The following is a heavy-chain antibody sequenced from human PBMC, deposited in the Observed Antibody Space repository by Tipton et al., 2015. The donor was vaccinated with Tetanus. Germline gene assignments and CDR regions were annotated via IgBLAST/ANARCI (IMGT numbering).Heavy chain of an antibody. J-gene: IGHJ4*02. CDR2: INPNSGDT. CDR1: GYTFTGYY. Sequence: QLVQSGAEVKKPGASVKVSCKASGYTFTGYYMHWVRQAPGQGLEWMGRINPNSGDTNYAQKFQDRVTMTRDTSISTAYMEVSRLRSDDTVVYYCAREGMYSGKYYYYFDYWGQGTLVTVSS. CDR3: AREGMYSGKYYYYFDY. D-gene: IGHD1-26*01. V-gene: IGHV1-2*05.